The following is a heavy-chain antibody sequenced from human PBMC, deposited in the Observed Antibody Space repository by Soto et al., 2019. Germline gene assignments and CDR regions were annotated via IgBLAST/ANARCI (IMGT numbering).Heavy chain of an antibody. D-gene: IGHD3-9*01. CDR2: IIPVFGTA. J-gene: IGHJ6*02. CDR3: ARGDATKIVVTTYYAMDV. CDR1: GGSLSNYG. Sequence: QVQLVQSGAEVKKPGSSVKVSCKASGGSLSNYGISWVRQAPGQGLEWMGGIIPVFGTANYAQKFQGRVTIPADESKSIGYMDVTSLNSEDTAVYYCARGDATKIVVTTYYAMDVWGQGTTVTVSS. V-gene: IGHV1-69*12.